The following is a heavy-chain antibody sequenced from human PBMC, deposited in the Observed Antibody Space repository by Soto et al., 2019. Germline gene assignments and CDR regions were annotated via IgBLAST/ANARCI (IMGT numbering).Heavy chain of an antibody. J-gene: IGHJ4*02. V-gene: IGHV3-33*01. CDR1: GFTFSSYG. CDR2: IWYDGSNK. CDR3: ARDLDLGEPPDY. Sequence: QVQLVESGGGVVQPGRSLRLSCAASGFTFSSYGMHWVRQAPGKGLEWVAVIWYDGSNKYYADSVKGRFTISRDNSKNTLYLQMNSLRAEDTAVYYCARDLDLGEPPDYWGQGTLVTVSS. D-gene: IGHD3-10*01.